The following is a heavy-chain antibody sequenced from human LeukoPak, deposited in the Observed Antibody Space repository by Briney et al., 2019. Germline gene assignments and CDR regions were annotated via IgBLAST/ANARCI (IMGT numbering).Heavy chain of an antibody. D-gene: IGHD2-8*01. CDR1: GYTFTGYY. CDR2: INPNSGGT. J-gene: IGHJ6*02. V-gene: IGHV1-2*06. Sequence: GASVTVSCKASGYTFTGYYMHWVRQAPGQGLEWMGRINPNSGGTNYAQKFQGRVTMTRDTSISTAYMELSRLRSDDTAVYYCARSHRLNYYYYGMDVWGQGTTVTVSS. CDR3: ARSHRLNYYYYGMDV.